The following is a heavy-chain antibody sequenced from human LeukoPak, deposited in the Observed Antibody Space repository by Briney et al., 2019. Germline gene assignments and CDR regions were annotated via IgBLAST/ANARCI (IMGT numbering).Heavy chain of an antibody. CDR1: GYTFTSYG. CDR3: ARDTYGSGSLENDAFDI. V-gene: IGHV1-69*05. D-gene: IGHD3-10*01. CDR2: IIPIFGTA. J-gene: IGHJ3*02. Sequence: SVKVSCKASGYTFTSYGISWVRQAPGQGLEWMGGIIPIFGTANYAQKFQGRVTITTDESTSTAYMELSSLRSEDTAVYYCARDTYGSGSLENDAFDIWGQGTMVTVSS.